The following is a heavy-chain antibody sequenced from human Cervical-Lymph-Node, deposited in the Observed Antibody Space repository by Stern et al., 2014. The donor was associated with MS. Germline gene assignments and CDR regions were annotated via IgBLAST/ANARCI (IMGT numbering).Heavy chain of an antibody. CDR1: GFTFEDYG. J-gene: IGHJ6*02. CDR2: INWNGGST. V-gene: IGHV3-20*01. CDR3: ARAFCTGGVCYSFPFYGMDV. Sequence: EVHLVESGGGVVRPGRSLRLSCAASGFTFEDYGMSWVRQAPGKWLEWVAAINWNGGSTVYAGSGQGRFTISRDNAKNSLYLQMNSLRAEDTALYHCARAFCTGGVCYSFPFYGMDVWGQGTTVTVSS. D-gene: IGHD2-8*02.